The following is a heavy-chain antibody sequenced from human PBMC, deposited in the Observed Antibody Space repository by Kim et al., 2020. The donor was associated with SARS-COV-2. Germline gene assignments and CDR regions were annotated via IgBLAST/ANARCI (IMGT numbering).Heavy chain of an antibody. CDR1: GFTFSSYS. Sequence: GGSLRLSCAASGFTFSSYSMNWVRQAPGKGLEWVSSISSSSSYIYYADSVKGRFTISRDNAKNSLYLQMNSLRAEDTAVYYCARDRSGGGRGGHYYYGMDVWGQGTTVTVSS. D-gene: IGHD2-15*01. CDR2: ISSSSSYI. J-gene: IGHJ6*02. V-gene: IGHV3-21*01. CDR3: ARDRSGGGRGGHYYYGMDV.